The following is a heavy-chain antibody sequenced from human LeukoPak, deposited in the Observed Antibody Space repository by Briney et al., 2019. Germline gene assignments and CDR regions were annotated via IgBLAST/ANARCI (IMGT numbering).Heavy chain of an antibody. Sequence: PSETLSLTCTVSGGSISSGSYYWSWIRQPAGTGLEWIGRIYTSGSTNYNPSFKSRVTISVDTSKNQFSLKLSSVTAADTAVYYCARLAGDYFDYWGQGTLVTVSS. J-gene: IGHJ4*02. CDR2: IYTSGST. D-gene: IGHD6-19*01. CDR1: GGSISSGSYY. V-gene: IGHV4-61*02. CDR3: ARLAGDYFDY.